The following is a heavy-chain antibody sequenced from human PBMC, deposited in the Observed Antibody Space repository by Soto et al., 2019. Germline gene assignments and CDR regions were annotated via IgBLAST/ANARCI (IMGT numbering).Heavy chain of an antibody. Sequence: SGPTLGNPTPTPTLTCTLSGFSLSTSGMCVSWIRQPPGKALEWLARIDWDDDKYYSTSLKTRLTISKDTSKNQVVLTMTNMDPVDTATYYCARIHCTSIAAYVDYWGQGTLVTVSS. CDR1: GFSLSTSGMC. J-gene: IGHJ4*02. CDR3: ARIHCTSIAAYVDY. V-gene: IGHV2-70*11. D-gene: IGHD6-6*01. CDR2: IDWDDDK.